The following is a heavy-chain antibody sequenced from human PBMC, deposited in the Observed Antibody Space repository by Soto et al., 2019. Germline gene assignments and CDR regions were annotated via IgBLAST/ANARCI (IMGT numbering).Heavy chain of an antibody. J-gene: IGHJ6*02. D-gene: IGHD4-17*01. CDR3: ARGKSAGRDDYGDYYLYPHSYYYGMDV. CDR2: IWYDGSNK. V-gene: IGHV3-33*01. CDR1: GFTFSSYG. Sequence: QVQLVESGGGVVQPGRSLRLSCAASGFTFSSYGMHWVRQAPGKGLEWVAVIWYDGSNKYYADSVKGRFTISRDNSKNTLYLQMNSLRAEDTAVYYCARGKSAGRDDYGDYYLYPHSYYYGMDVWGQGTTVTVSS.